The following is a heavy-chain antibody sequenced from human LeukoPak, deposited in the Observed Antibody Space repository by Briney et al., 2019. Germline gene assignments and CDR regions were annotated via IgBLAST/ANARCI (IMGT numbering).Heavy chain of an antibody. CDR3: ASLVVPAVLDAFDI. CDR2: IGAYNGNT. D-gene: IGHD2-2*01. V-gene: IGHV1-18*01. Sequence: GASVKVSCKASGYTFTSYGISWVRQAPGQGLEWMGWIGAYNGNTNYAQKLQGRVTMTTDTSTSTAYMELRSLRSDDTAVYYCASLVVPAVLDAFDIWGQGTMVTVSS. J-gene: IGHJ3*02. CDR1: GYTFTSYG.